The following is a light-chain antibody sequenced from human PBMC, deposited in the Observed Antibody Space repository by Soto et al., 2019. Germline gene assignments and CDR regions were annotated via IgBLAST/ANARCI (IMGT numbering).Light chain of an antibody. CDR3: SSYAGSNNLV. Sequence: QSVLNQPPSASGSPGQSVTISCTGTSSDVGGYNYVSWYQQHPDKAPKLMIYEVSKRPSGVPDRFSGSKSGNTASLTVSGLQAEDEADYYCSSYAGSNNLVFGGGTKVTVL. J-gene: IGLJ2*01. CDR1: SSDVGGYNY. CDR2: EVS. V-gene: IGLV2-8*01.